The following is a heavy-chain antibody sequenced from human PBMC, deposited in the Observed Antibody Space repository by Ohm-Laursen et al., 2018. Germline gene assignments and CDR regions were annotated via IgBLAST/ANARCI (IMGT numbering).Heavy chain of an antibody. Sequence: SLRLSCTASGFTFSSYAMSWVRQAPGKGLEWVSAISGSGGSTYYADSVKGRFTISRDNSKNTLYLQMNSLRAEDTALYYCAKIPYSSWGHFDYWGQGTLVTVSS. J-gene: IGHJ4*02. CDR2: ISGSGGST. D-gene: IGHD6-6*01. CDR1: GFTFSSYA. V-gene: IGHV3-23*01. CDR3: AKIPYSSWGHFDY.